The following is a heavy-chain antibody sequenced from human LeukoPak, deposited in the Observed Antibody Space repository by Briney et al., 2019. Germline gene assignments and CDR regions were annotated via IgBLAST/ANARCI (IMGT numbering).Heavy chain of an antibody. Sequence: PGGSLRLSCAASGFTFSSYSMNWVRQAPGKGLEWVSYISSSSSTIYYADSVKGRFTISRDNAKNSLYLQMNSLRAEDTAVYYCAKHPPIQLWLPFDYWGQGTLVTVSS. CDR2: ISSSSSTI. CDR1: GFTFSSYS. D-gene: IGHD5-18*01. CDR3: AKHPPIQLWLPFDY. J-gene: IGHJ4*02. V-gene: IGHV3-48*01.